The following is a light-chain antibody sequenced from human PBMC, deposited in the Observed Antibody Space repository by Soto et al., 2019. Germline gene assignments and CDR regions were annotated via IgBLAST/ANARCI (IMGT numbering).Light chain of an antibody. CDR2: RNN. CDR3: AAWDDSLNGYV. CDR1: SSNIGSNT. J-gene: IGLJ1*01. Sequence: QSVLTRPPSASGTPGQRVTISCSGSSSNIGSNTVNWFQHLPGTAPKLLIYRNNQRPSGVSDRFSGSKSGTSASLAISGLQSEDEADYYCAAWDDSLNGYVFGSGTKVTVL. V-gene: IGLV1-44*01.